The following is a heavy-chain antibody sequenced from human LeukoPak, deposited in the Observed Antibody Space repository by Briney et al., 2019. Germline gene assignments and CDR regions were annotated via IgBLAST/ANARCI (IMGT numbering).Heavy chain of an antibody. Sequence: GGSLRLSCAASGFTFSSYWMSWVRQAPGKGLEWVANIKQDGSEKYYVDSVKGRFTISRDNAKNSLYLQMNSLRAEDTAVYYCARDLYCSSTSCYEYYYYYYGMDVWGQGTTVTVSS. J-gene: IGHJ6*02. CDR2: IKQDGSEK. CDR3: ARDLYCSSTSCYEYYYYYYGMDV. V-gene: IGHV3-7*01. CDR1: GFTFSSYW. D-gene: IGHD2-2*01.